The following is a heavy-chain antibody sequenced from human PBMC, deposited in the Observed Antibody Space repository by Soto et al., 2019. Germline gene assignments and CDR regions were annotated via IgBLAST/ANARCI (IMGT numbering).Heavy chain of an antibody. Sequence: QVQLQESGPGLVKPSQTLSLTCTVSGGSISSGGYYWSWIRQHPGKGLEWIGYIYYSGSTYYNPARKSRVTISVDTSKNQFSLKLSSVTAADTAVYYCARGRAAANSGWFDPWGQGTLVTGSS. J-gene: IGHJ5*02. CDR3: ARGRAAANSGWFDP. D-gene: IGHD1-1*01. CDR1: GGSISSGGYY. V-gene: IGHV4-31*03. CDR2: IYYSGST.